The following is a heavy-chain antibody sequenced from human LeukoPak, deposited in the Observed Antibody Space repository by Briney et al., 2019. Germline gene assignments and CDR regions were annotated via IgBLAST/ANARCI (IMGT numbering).Heavy chain of an antibody. CDR3: ARGRSWYGDSYFDH. V-gene: IGHV4-34*01. CDR1: GGSFSGYY. Sequence: SETLSLTCAVYGGSFSGYYWSWIRQPPGKGLEWIGEINHSGSTNYNPSLKSRVTISVDTSKNQFSLKLSSVTAADTAVYYCARGRSWYGDSYFDHWGQGTLVTVSS. D-gene: IGHD4-17*01. J-gene: IGHJ4*02. CDR2: INHSGST.